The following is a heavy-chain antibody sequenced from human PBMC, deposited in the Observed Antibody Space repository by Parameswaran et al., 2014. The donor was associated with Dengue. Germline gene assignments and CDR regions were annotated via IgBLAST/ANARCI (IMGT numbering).Heavy chain of an antibody. CDR3: ARAPGYYDSSGPGDYFDY. Sequence: VRQMPGKGLEWVAVISYDGSNKYYADSVKGRFTISRDNSKNTLYLQMNSLRAEDTAVYYCARAPGYYDSSGPGDYFDYWGQGTLVTVSS. J-gene: IGHJ4*02. CDR2: ISYDGSNK. V-gene: IGHV3-30-3*01. D-gene: IGHD3-22*01.